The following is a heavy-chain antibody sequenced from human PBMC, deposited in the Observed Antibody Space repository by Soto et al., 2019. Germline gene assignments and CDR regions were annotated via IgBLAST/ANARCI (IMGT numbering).Heavy chain of an antibody. Sequence: PSETLSLTCTVSGGSISSGGYYWNWVRQAPGKGLEWVSSISDDGDSTYYADSVKGRFTISRDNSKNTLYLQMNSLRAEDTAVYYCAKRSGYQEAAYLDYWGQGTLVTVSS. CDR2: ISDDGDST. CDR1: GGSISSGGYY. CDR3: AKRSGYQEAAYLDY. V-gene: IGHV3-23*01. D-gene: IGHD5-12*01. J-gene: IGHJ4*02.